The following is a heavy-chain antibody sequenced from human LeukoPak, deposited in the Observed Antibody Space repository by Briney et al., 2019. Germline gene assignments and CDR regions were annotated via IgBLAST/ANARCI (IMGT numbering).Heavy chain of an antibody. Sequence: GSLRLSCSASGFTFSSYWMHWVRQAPGEGVVWVSRINSDGSSTSYADSVKGRFTISRDNAKNTLYLQMNSLRAEDTAVYYCARVHYYDSSGYYTGLDYWGQGTLATVSS. V-gene: IGHV3-74*01. CDR3: ARVHYYDSSGYYTGLDY. D-gene: IGHD3-22*01. CDR2: INSDGSST. CDR1: GFTFSSYW. J-gene: IGHJ4*02.